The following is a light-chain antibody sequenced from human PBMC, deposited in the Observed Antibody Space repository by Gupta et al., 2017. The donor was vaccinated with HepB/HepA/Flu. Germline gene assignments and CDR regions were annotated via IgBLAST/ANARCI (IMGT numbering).Light chain of an antibody. CDR2: KSS. V-gene: IGKV2-30*01. Sequence: DVVMTQSPLSLPVTLGQPASISCRSSQSLVYSDGNTYLNWFQQRPGQSPRRLIYKSSNRDSGVPDRFSGSGSGTDFTLKISRVEAEDVGVYYCRQCKHCFFTFGHGTKVDIK. CDR1: QSLVYSDGNTY. J-gene: IGKJ3*01. CDR3: RQCKHCFFT.